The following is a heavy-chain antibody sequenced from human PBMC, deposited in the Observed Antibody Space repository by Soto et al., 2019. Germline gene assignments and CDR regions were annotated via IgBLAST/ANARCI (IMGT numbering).Heavy chain of an antibody. Sequence: ASVKVSCKTSGYTFVNYGIAWVRQAPGQGLEWMGWISPYNGNTNYAQKLQGRVTMTTDTSTRTAYMELRSLRDDDTAVYYCVRWGLHIVGVAPAPNWFDPWGQGTPVTVSS. V-gene: IGHV1-18*01. CDR3: VRWGLHIVGVAPAPNWFDP. CDR2: ISPYNGNT. J-gene: IGHJ5*02. D-gene: IGHD2-2*01. CDR1: GYTFVNYG.